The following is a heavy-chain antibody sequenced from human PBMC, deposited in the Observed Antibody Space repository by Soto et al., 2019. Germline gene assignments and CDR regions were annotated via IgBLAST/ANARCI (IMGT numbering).Heavy chain of an antibody. D-gene: IGHD2-21*01. J-gene: IGHJ6*02. CDR1: GYTFTSYD. CDR3: ARVKGDGDNFYYYYYYGMDV. Sequence: ASVKVSCKASGYTFTSYDINWVRQATGQGLEWMGWMNPNSGNTGYAQKFQGRVTMTRNTSISTAYMELSSLRSEDTAVYYCARVKGDGDNFYYYYYYGMDVWGQETTVTVSS. CDR2: MNPNSGNT. V-gene: IGHV1-8*01.